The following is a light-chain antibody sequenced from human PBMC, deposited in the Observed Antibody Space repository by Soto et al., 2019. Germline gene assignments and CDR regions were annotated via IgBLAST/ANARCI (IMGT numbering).Light chain of an antibody. CDR3: QQYNNGPTYT. V-gene: IGKV3-15*01. CDR1: QSVRSS. J-gene: IGKJ2*01. Sequence: EILMTQSPATLSVSPGERATLSCRASQSVRSSLAWYQQKPGQAPRLLIYGASTRATVIPARFNGSGSGTEFALTISSLQSEDLAVYYCQQYNNGPTYTFGQGTKLEIK. CDR2: GAS.